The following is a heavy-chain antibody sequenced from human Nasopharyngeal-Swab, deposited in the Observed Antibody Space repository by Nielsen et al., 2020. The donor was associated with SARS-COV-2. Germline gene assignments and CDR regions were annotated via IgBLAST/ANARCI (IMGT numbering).Heavy chain of an antibody. CDR2: INHSGST. V-gene: IGHV4-34*01. CDR1: GGSFSGYY. Sequence: SETLSLTCAVYGGSFSGYYWSWIRQPLGKGLEWIGEINHSGSTNYNPSLKSRVTISVDTSKNQFSLKLSSVTAADTAVYYCARPAIRFLLGNWFDPWGQGTLVTVSS. D-gene: IGHD3-16*01. J-gene: IGHJ5*02. CDR3: ARPAIRFLLGNWFDP.